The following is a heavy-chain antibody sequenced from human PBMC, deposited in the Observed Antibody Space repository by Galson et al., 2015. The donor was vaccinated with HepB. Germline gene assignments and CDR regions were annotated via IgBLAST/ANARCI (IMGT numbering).Heavy chain of an antibody. CDR1: GGSISSYY. CDR2: IYYSGST. V-gene: IGHV4-59*01. D-gene: IGHD5-18*01. Sequence: ETLSLTCTVSGGSISSYYWSWIRQPPGKGLEWIGYIYYSGSTNYNPSLKSRVTISVDTSKNQFSLKLSSVTAADTAVYYCARGGYSYGPTDYWGQGTLVTVSS. CDR3: ARGGYSYGPTDY. J-gene: IGHJ4*02.